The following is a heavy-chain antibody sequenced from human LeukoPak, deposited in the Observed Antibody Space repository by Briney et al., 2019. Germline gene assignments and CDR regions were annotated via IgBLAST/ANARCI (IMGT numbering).Heavy chain of an antibody. CDR3: AKVMYSSSSLTDYYFDY. V-gene: IGHV3-23*01. CDR2: ISGSGGST. CDR1: GFTFSSYA. D-gene: IGHD6-6*01. J-gene: IGHJ4*02. Sequence: GGSLRVYCAASGFTFSSYAMSWVRQAPGKGLEWVSAISGSGGSTYYADSVKGRFTISRDNSKNTLYLQMNSLRAEDTAVYYCAKVMYSSSSLTDYYFDYWGQGTLVTVSS.